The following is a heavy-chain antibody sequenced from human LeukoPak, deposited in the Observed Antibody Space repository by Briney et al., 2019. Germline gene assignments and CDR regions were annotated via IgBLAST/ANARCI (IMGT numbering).Heavy chain of an antibody. CDR3: AVFGRGRYLQWLTLDY. D-gene: IGHD3-9*01. CDR2: ISAYNGNT. Sequence: ASVKVSCKASGYTFTSYGISWVRQAPGQGLEWMGWISAYNGNTNYAQKLQGRVTMTTDTSTSTAYMELRSLRSDDTAVYYCAVFGRGRYLQWLTLDYWGQGTLVAVSS. V-gene: IGHV1-18*01. CDR1: GYTFTSYG. J-gene: IGHJ4*02.